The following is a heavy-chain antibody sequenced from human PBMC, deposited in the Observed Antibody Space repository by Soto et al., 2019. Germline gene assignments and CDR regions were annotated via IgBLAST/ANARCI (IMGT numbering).Heavy chain of an antibody. CDR2: ISSSSSTI. CDR1: GFTFSSYS. J-gene: IGHJ4*02. D-gene: IGHD3-3*01. V-gene: IGHV3-48*01. CDR3: ARILRFLEWLAPHYFDY. Sequence: AGGSLRLSCAASGFTFSSYSMNWVRQAPGKGLEWVSYISSSSSTIYYADSVKGRFTISRDNAKNSLYLQMNSLRAEDTAVYYCARILRFLEWLAPHYFDYWGQGTLVTVSS.